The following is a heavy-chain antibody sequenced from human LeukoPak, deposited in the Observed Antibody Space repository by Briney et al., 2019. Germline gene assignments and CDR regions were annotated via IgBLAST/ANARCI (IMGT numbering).Heavy chain of an antibody. J-gene: IGHJ4*02. D-gene: IGHD6-19*01. CDR1: GYTLTELS. CDR2: FDPEDGET. CDR3: ATAAVAGTLYYFDY. V-gene: IGHV1-24*01. Sequence: GASVKVSCKVSGYTLTELSMHWVRQAPGKGLEWMGGFDPEDGETIHAQKFQGRVTMTEDTSTDTAYMELSSLRSEDTAVYYCATAAVAGTLYYFDYWGQGTLVTVSS.